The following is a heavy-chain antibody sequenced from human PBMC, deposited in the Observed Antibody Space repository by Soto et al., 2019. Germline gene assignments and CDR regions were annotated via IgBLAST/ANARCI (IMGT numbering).Heavy chain of an antibody. CDR3: AREENCSDGICYSEYFQR. J-gene: IGHJ1*01. Sequence: QVQLVQSGAEVKKPGASVKVSCKASGYIFTAYSMHWVRQAPGQGLEWMGVVDPSGGSTNNAQKSQGTITMTRDTSTSTVYMDLSALTSEDTAVYYCAREENCSDGICYSEYFQRWGQGTLVTVSS. CDR1: GYIFTAYS. D-gene: IGHD2-15*01. CDR2: VDPSGGST. V-gene: IGHV1-46*01.